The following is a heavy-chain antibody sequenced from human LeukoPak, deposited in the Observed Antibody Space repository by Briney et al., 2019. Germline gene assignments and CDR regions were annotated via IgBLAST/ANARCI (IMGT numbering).Heavy chain of an antibody. CDR3: ARAHPYYDFWSGYYADYFDY. CDR2: ISSSSTI. D-gene: IGHD3-3*01. CDR1: GFTFSSYR. V-gene: IGHV3-48*01. J-gene: IGHJ4*02. Sequence: PGGSLRLSCAASGFTFSSYRMNWVRQAPGKGLEWVSYISSSSTIYYADSVKGRFTISRDNAKNSLYPQMNSLRAEDTAVYYCARAHPYYDFWSGYYADYFDYWGQGTLVTVSS.